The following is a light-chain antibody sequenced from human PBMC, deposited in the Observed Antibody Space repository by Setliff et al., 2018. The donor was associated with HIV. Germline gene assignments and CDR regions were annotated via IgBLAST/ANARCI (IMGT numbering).Light chain of an antibody. CDR1: SSDVGGYGY. Sequence: QSALAQPASVSGSPGQSITISCTGTSSDVGGYGYVSWYQQHPGKAPKLIIYEVRNRPSGVSNRFSGSKSGNTASLTISGLQAEDEADYYCSSYAISNTLPFGTGTKGTVL. J-gene: IGLJ1*01. CDR3: SSYAISNTLP. V-gene: IGLV2-14*01. CDR2: EVR.